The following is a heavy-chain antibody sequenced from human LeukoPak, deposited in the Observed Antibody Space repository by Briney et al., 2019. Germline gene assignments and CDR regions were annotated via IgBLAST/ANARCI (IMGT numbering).Heavy chain of an antibody. CDR2: ISSSSSYI. Sequence: PGGSLRLSCAASGFTFSSYSMNWVRQAPGKGLEWVSSISSSSSYIYYADSVKGRFAISRDNAKNSLYLQMNSLRAEDTAVYYCASGGDFLTDYWGQGTLVTVSS. CDR3: ASGGDFLTDY. D-gene: IGHD2-21*02. CDR1: GFTFSSYS. V-gene: IGHV3-21*01. J-gene: IGHJ4*02.